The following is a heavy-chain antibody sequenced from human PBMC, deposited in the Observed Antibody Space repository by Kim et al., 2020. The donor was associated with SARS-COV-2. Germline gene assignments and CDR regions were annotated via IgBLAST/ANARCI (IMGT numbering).Heavy chain of an antibody. D-gene: IGHD3-9*01. Sequence: NYAQKLQGRVTMTTDTSTSTAYMELRSRRSDDTAVYYCASSESTYFDYLDYWGQGTLVTVSS. V-gene: IGHV1-18*01. J-gene: IGHJ4*02. CDR3: ASSESTYFDYLDY.